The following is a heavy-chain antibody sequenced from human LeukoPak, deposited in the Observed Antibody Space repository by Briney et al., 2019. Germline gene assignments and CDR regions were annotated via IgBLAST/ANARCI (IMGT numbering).Heavy chain of an antibody. CDR2: INQDGSQK. V-gene: IGHV3-7*03. Sequence: GGSLRLSCAVSGFTFSSYWMSWFRQAPGKGLEWVANINQDGSQKFSVDSVKGRSTIFRDNAKNSLSLQMNSLRVEDTAVYYCARDWFDGDYDRFDYWGQGTLVTVSS. D-gene: IGHD4-17*01. CDR3: ARDWFDGDYDRFDY. J-gene: IGHJ4*02. CDR1: GFTFSSYW.